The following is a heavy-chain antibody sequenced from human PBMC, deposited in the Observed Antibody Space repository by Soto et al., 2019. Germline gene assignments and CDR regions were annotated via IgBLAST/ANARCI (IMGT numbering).Heavy chain of an antibody. D-gene: IGHD2-21*01. CDR3: ARGRIVASIHDAFEI. CDR1: GYDFTSYG. V-gene: IGHV1-18*01. Sequence: QGQLLQSGDEVKKPGASVRVSCRASGYDFTSYGISWLRQAPGQGLEWVSWISAYNGKRDTAQKFQGRVTMTLDTSTDTAHMELGDLTSADTAVYYCARGRIVASIHDAFEIWGQGTMVAVSS. CDR2: ISAYNGKR. J-gene: IGHJ3*02.